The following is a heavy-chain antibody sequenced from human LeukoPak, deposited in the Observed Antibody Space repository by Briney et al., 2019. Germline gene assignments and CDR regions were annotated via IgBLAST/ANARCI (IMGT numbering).Heavy chain of an antibody. D-gene: IGHD3-16*01. Sequence: GGSLRLSCAASGFTFSSSSMNWARQAPGKGLEWVASINHNGNVNYYVDSVKGRFTISRDNAKNSLYLQMSNLRAEDTAVYFCARGGGLGVWGQGATVTVSS. CDR1: GFTFSSSS. CDR3: ARGGGLGV. V-gene: IGHV3-7*03. CDR2: INHNGNVN. J-gene: IGHJ6*02.